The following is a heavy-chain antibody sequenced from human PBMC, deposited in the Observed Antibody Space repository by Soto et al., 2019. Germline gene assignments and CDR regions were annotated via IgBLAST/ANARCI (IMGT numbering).Heavy chain of an antibody. V-gene: IGHV3-21*01. J-gene: IGHJ4*02. CDR1: GFTFSSYS. D-gene: IGHD2-15*01. Sequence: GGSLRLSCAASGFTFSSYSMNWVRQAPGKGLEWVSSISSSSSYIYYADSVKGRFTISRDNAKNSLYLQMNSLRAEDTAVYYCARGKSDIVVVVAVGGPVDYWGQGTVVTVSS. CDR3: ARGKSDIVVVVAVGGPVDY. CDR2: ISSSSSYI.